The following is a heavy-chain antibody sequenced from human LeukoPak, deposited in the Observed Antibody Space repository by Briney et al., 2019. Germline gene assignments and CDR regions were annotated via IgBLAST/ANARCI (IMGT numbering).Heavy chain of an antibody. Sequence: PGGSLRLSCAASGFTFSSYSMNWVRQAPGKGLEWVSSIDTSTTYMTYADSVKGRFTISRDNSKNTLYLQVNSLRAEDTGVYYCAKGGKWDVTPFDYWGQGTLVTVSS. CDR2: IDTSTTYM. D-gene: IGHD1-26*01. J-gene: IGHJ4*02. CDR3: AKGGKWDVTPFDY. CDR1: GFTFSSYS. V-gene: IGHV3-21*04.